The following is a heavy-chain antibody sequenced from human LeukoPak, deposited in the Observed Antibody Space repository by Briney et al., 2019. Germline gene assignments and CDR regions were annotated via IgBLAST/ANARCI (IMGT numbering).Heavy chain of an antibody. D-gene: IGHD6-13*01. Sequence: GGSLRLSGAASGFPCSSYAMSWVRQAPEKGLQCVSAISSTSGSTFYADSVKGRFTIYRDNSKNTVYLQMNSLRAEDTAVYYCAKDRQLVSRGGYFDYWGQGTLVTVSS. J-gene: IGHJ4*02. CDR1: GFPCSSYA. CDR3: AKDRQLVSRGGYFDY. V-gene: IGHV3-23*01. CDR2: ISSTSGST.